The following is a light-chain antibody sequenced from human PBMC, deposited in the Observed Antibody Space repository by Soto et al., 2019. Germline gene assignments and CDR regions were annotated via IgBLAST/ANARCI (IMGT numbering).Light chain of an antibody. CDR2: GAS. Sequence: EIVLTHSPGTLSLSPGERATLSCRASQSVSSSSLAWYQQKPGQAPRLLIYGASSRATGIPDRFSGSGSGTDFTLTISRLEPEDFAVYYCQQYGSSPRTFGQGTKVEIK. CDR3: QQYGSSPRT. CDR1: QSVSSSS. V-gene: IGKV3-20*01. J-gene: IGKJ1*01.